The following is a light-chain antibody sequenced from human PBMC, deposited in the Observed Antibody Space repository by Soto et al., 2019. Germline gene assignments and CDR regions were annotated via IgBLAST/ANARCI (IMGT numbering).Light chain of an antibody. CDR3: AAWDDSLSGPRYV. CDR2: RNN. CDR1: SSNIGSNY. Sequence: QSVLTQPPSASGTPGQRVTISCSGSSSNIGSNYVYWYQQLPGTAPKLLIYRNNQRPSGVPDRFSGSKSGTSASLAISGLRSENEAYYSCAAWDDSLSGPRYVFGTGTKLTVL. V-gene: IGLV1-47*01. J-gene: IGLJ1*01.